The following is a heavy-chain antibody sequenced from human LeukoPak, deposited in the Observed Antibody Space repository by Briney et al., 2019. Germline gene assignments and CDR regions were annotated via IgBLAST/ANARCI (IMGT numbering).Heavy chain of an antibody. J-gene: IGHJ4*02. CDR2: IYYSGST. Sequence: SETLSLTCSVSGGSISGRTYYWGWIRQPPGKGLEWIANIYYSGSTYYNPPLQSRVTISVDTSKNQFSLKLRSVTAADAAVYYCARHEYASSPDYWGQGTLVTVSS. CDR3: ARHEYASSPDY. CDR1: GGSISGRTYY. D-gene: IGHD2-2*01. V-gene: IGHV4-39*01.